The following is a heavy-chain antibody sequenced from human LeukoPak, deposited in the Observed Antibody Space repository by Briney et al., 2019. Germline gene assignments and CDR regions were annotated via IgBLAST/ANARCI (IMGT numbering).Heavy chain of an antibody. CDR3: TRLSAGAPLLGDN. J-gene: IGHJ4*02. Sequence: PGGSLRLSCTASGFTFSDSAMHWVRQASGKGLEWVGHIRSRANSYATLYGASVKGRFTISRDDSKNTAYLQMNSLKTEDTAVYYCTRLSAGAPLLGDNWGQGTLVIVSS. D-gene: IGHD1-26*01. CDR2: IRSRANSYAT. CDR1: GFTFSDSA. V-gene: IGHV3-73*01.